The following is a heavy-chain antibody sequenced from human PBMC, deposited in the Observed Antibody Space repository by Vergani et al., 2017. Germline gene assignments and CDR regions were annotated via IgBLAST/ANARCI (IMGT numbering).Heavy chain of an antibody. D-gene: IGHD3-22*01. V-gene: IGHV1-69*01. CDR1: GGTFSSYA. CDR3: ARDSGPYYDSSGYYRGAFDI. CDR2: IIPIFGTA. J-gene: IGHJ3*02. Sequence: QVQLVQSGAEVKKPGSSVKVSCKASGGTFSSYAISWVRQAPGQGLEWMGGIIPIFGTANYAQKFQGRVTITADESTSTAYMELSSLRSEDTAVYYCARDSGPYYDSSGYYRGAFDIWGQGTMVTVSS.